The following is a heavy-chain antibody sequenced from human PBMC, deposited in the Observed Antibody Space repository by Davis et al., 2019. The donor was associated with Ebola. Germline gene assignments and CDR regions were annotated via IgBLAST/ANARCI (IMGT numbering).Heavy chain of an antibody. CDR3: ARGIGITRYYYGMDV. Sequence: MPSETLSLTCTVSGGSITNYYWSWIRQPPGKGLEWIGEINHSGSTNYNPSLKSRVTISVDTSKNQFSLKLSSVTAADTAVYYCARGIGITRYYYGMDVWGQGTTVTVSS. D-gene: IGHD1-14*01. CDR2: INHSGST. J-gene: IGHJ6*02. V-gene: IGHV4-34*01. CDR1: GGSITNYY.